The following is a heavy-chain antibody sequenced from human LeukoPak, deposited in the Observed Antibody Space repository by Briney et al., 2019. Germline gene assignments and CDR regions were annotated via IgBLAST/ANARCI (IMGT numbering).Heavy chain of an antibody. V-gene: IGHV3-30*03. J-gene: IGHJ4*02. CDR1: GFTFSSYG. Sequence: PGRSLRLSCAASGFTFSSYGMHWARQAPGKGLEWVAVISYDGSNKYYADSVKGRFTISRDNSKNTLYLQMNSLRAEDTAVYYCARYGPEVYYFDYWGQGTLVTVSS. CDR2: ISYDGSNK. D-gene: IGHD4-17*01. CDR3: ARYGPEVYYFDY.